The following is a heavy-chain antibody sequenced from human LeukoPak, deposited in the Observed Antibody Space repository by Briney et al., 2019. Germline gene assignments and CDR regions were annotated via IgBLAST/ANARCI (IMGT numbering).Heavy chain of an antibody. CDR2: IYHTGST. Sequence: PSETLSLTCAVSGGSISSGGYSWSWIRQPPGKGLEWIGYIYHTGSTNYNPSLKSRVTISVDKSKNQFSLKLSSVTAADTAVYYCARVRTSTNLNWFDPWGQGTLVTVSS. D-gene: IGHD2-2*01. V-gene: IGHV4-30-2*01. CDR1: GGSISSGGYS. J-gene: IGHJ5*02. CDR3: ARVRTSTNLNWFDP.